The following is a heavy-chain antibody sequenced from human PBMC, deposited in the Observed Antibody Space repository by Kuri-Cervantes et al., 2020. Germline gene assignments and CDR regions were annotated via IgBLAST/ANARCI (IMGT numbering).Heavy chain of an antibody. Sequence: GGSLRLSCAASGFIFSTYGMHWVRQAPGRGLEWVAVIWYDGSNKYYADSVKGRFTISRDIFKNTLYLQMNSLRAEDTAVYYCAKNFQQTSMVMDVWGKGTTVTVSS. CDR2: IWYDGSNK. CDR1: GFIFSTYG. CDR3: AKNFQQTSMVMDV. D-gene: IGHD3-10*01. J-gene: IGHJ6*04. V-gene: IGHV3-33*03.